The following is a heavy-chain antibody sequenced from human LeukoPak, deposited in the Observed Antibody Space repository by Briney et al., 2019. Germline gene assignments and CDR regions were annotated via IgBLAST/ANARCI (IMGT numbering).Heavy chain of an antibody. D-gene: IGHD3-16*01. Sequence: SQTLSLTCAVSGGSISSGGYSWSWIRQPPGKGLEWIGYIYHSGSTYYNPSLKSRVTISVDRSKNQFSLKLSSVTAADTAVYYWSGSWGSEGFYNWGQGTMVTVSS. CDR1: GGSISSGGYS. J-gene: IGHJ3*02. V-gene: IGHV4-30-2*01. CDR3: SGSWGSEGFYN. CDR2: IYHSGST.